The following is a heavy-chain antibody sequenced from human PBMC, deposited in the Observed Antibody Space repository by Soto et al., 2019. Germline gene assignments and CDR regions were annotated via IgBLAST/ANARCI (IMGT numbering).Heavy chain of an antibody. J-gene: IGHJ3*02. V-gene: IGHV3-15*01. CDR1: GFTFSNAW. CDR3: SRWNEGDAFDI. D-gene: IGHD1-1*01. Sequence: GGSLRLSCAASGFTFSNAWMSWVRQAPGKGLEWVGRIKSKTDGGTTDYAAPVKGRFTISRDDSKNTLYLQMNSLKTEDTAVYYCSRWNEGDAFDIWGQGTMVTVSS. CDR2: IKSKTDGGTT.